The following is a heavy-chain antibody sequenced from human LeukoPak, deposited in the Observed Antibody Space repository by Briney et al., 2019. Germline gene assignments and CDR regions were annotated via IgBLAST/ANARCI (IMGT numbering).Heavy chain of an antibody. CDR2: ISSRSSTE. Sequence: PGGSLRLSCAASGFTFSSYSMNWVRQAPGKGLEWISYISSRSSTEKYADPVKGRFTVSRDNAKNSLSLQMNSLRAEETAVYYCAKRSIVGAKSPFDNWGQGTLVTVSS. J-gene: IGHJ4*02. CDR1: GFTFSSYS. V-gene: IGHV3-48*04. CDR3: AKRSIVGAKSPFDN. D-gene: IGHD1-26*01.